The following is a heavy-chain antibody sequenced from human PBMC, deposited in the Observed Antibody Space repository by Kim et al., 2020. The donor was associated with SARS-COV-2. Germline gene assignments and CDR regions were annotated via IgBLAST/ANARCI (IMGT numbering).Heavy chain of an antibody. CDR1: GFTFSSYS. D-gene: IGHD3-9*01. CDR3: ARDTRYYDILTGYRPSNDAFDI. J-gene: IGHJ3*02. V-gene: IGHV3-48*04. Sequence: GGSLRLSCAASGFTFSSYSMNWVRQAPGKGLEWVSYISSSSSTIYYADSVKGRFTISRDNAKNSLYLQMNSLRAEDTAVYYCARDTRYYDILTGYRPSNDAFDIWGQGTMVTVSS. CDR2: ISSSSSTI.